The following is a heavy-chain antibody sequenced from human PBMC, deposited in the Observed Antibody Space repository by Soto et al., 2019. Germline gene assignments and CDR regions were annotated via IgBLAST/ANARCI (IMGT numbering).Heavy chain of an antibody. Sequence: EVQLLESGGGLVQPGGSLRLSCAASGFTFSSYAMSWVRQAPGKGLEWVSAISGSGGSTYYADSVKGRFTISRDNSKNTLYLQMKSLRAEDTAVYYCAKQKVLELSPYYYYYMDVWGKGTTVTVSS. J-gene: IGHJ6*03. CDR2: ISGSGGST. CDR1: GFTFSSYA. CDR3: AKQKVLELSPYYYYYMDV. V-gene: IGHV3-23*01. D-gene: IGHD1-26*01.